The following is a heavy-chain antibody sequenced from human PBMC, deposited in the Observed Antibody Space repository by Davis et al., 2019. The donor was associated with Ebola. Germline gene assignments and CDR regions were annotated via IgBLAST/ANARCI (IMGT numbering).Heavy chain of an antibody. CDR2: IDPHVGRT. J-gene: IGHJ3*02. V-gene: IGHV1-46*03. CDR3: TTPGGQDSGYDVLDR. CDR1: GYTFTNQN. D-gene: IGHD5-12*01. Sequence: AASVKVSCKASGYTFTNQNMTWLSPASCKALESMGSIDPHVGRTIYAQKFQGRVTVTRDTSTTTVYMDLSSLRSEDTALYYCTTPGGQDSGYDVLDRWGRGTMVTVS.